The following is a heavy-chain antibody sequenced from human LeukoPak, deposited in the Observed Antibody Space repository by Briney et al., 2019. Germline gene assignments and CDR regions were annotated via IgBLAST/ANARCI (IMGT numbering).Heavy chain of an antibody. CDR2: TYFKAKWYN. D-gene: IGHD4-17*01. CDR1: GDSVSNNSAA. CDR3: ARDRGATVTTDGLDWYFDL. Sequence: SQTLSLTCAISGDSVSNNSAAWNWIRQSPSRGLEWLGRTYFKAKWYNDYAVSVKSRMTINPDTSKNQFSLHLNSVTPEDTAVYYCARDRGATVTTDGLDWYFDLWGRGTLVTVSS. J-gene: IGHJ2*01. V-gene: IGHV6-1*01.